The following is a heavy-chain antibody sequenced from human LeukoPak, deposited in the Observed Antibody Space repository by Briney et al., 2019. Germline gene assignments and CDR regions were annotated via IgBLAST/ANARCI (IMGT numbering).Heavy chain of an antibody. J-gene: IGHJ4*02. CDR2: INHSGST. Sequence: SETLSLTCAVYGGSFSGYYWSWIRQPPGKGLEWIGEINHSGSTNYNPSLKSRLTISVDTSKNQFSLQLSSVTAADTAVYYCATLGGGLDYWGQGTLVTVSS. D-gene: IGHD4-23*01. CDR3: ATLGGGLDY. CDR1: GGSFSGYY. V-gene: IGHV4-34*01.